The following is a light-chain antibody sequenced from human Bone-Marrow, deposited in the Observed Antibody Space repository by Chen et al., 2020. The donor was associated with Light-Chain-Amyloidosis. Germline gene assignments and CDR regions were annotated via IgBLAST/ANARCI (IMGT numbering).Light chain of an antibody. J-gene: IGKJ1*01. CDR3: QQYYSTPPT. CDR1: QSLLYSSNNKNY. Sequence: DIVMTPSPASLAVSLGQRATINCKSSQSLLYSSNNKNYLAWYQQKPGQSPKLLYYWASTRESGVPDRFSGSGSGTDFTLTISSLQAEDVAVYYCQQYYSTPPTFGQGTKVEIK. V-gene: IGKV4-1*01. CDR2: WAS.